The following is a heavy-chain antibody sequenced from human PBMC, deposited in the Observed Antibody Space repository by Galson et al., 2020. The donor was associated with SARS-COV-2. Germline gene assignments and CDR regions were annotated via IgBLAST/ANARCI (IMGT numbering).Heavy chain of an antibody. D-gene: IGHD3-3*01. J-gene: IGHJ3*02. CDR2: ISAYNGNT. CDR1: GYTFTSYG. Sequence: ASVKVSCKASGYTFTSYGISWVRQAPGQGLEWMGWISAYNGNTNYAQKLQGRVTMTTDTSTSTAYMELRSLRSDDTAVYYCARAFRYDFWSGYAFDIWGQGTMVTVSS. V-gene: IGHV1-18*01. CDR3: ARAFRYDFWSGYAFDI.